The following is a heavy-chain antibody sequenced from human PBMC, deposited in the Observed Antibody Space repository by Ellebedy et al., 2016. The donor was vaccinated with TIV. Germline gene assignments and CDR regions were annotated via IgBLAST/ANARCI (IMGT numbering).Heavy chain of an antibody. CDR2: ISQSGST. D-gene: IGHD2-21*01. V-gene: IGHV4-4*02. CDR1: GGSISGSHW. CDR3: ARRNCGGDCYGMDV. J-gene: IGHJ6*02. Sequence: SETLSLTCAVSGGSISGSHWWSWVRPSPGKGLEWIGEISQSGSTNYNPSLKTRVTISLDKSKNQFSLRLTSVTAADTAVYYCARRNCGGDCYGMDVWGQGTTVTVSS.